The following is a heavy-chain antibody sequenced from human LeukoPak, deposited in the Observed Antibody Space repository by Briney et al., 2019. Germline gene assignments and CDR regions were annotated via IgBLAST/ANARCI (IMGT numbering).Heavy chain of an antibody. V-gene: IGHV3-23*01. Sequence: GGSLRLSCAASGFTFSSYAMNWVRQAPGKGLEWVSTISDSGDSTSYADSVKGRFTISRDNSKNTLFLQMDSLGAEDTALYYCAKGLLYRNLYNGMDVWGQGTTVTVSS. CDR3: AKGLLYRNLYNGMDV. CDR1: GFTFSSYA. J-gene: IGHJ6*02. CDR2: ISDSGDST. D-gene: IGHD3-3*01.